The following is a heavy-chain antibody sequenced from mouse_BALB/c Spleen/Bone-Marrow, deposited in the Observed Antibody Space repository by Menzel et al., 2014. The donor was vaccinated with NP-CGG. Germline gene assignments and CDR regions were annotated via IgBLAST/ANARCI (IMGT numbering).Heavy chain of an antibody. J-gene: IGHJ1*01. D-gene: IGHD2-3*01. V-gene: IGHV4-1*02. CDR3: TSYDGYYYWYRDV. CDR2: INPDSSTI. CDR1: GFDFSRYW. Sequence: EVQLQQSGGGLVQPGGSLKLSCAASGFDFSRYWMSWVRQAPGKGLEWIGEINPDSSTINYTPSLKDKFIISRDNAKNTLYLQMDKVRSEDTALYYCTSYDGYYYWYRDVWGAGTTVTVSS.